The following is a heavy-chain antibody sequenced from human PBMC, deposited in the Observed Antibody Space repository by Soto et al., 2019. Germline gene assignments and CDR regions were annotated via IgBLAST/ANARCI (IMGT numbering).Heavy chain of an antibody. D-gene: IGHD1-1*01. CDR1: GFTFSSYG. CDR2: ISYDGSNK. CDR3: AKGWATTTRFHWFDP. J-gene: IGHJ5*02. V-gene: IGHV3-30*18. Sequence: GGSLRLSCAASGFTFSSYGMHWVRQAPGKGLEWVAVISYDGSNKYYADSVKGRFTISRDNSKNTLYLQMNSLRAEDTAVYYCAKGWATTTRFHWFDPWGQGTLVTVSS.